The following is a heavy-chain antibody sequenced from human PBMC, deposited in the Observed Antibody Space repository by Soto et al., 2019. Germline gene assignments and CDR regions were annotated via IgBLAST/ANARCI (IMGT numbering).Heavy chain of an antibody. CDR2: INADNGHT. J-gene: IGHJ5*02. Sequence: QVQLVQSGAEVKKPGASVKVSCKASGYTFTTYAIHWVRQAPGQRPEWMGWINADNGHTRYSQKFQGRVTITRDTSATTAYMELSSLRSDDTAVYYCATDPHYYDTTGYCLDTWGQGTLVTVSS. CDR1: GYTFTTYA. CDR3: ATDPHYYDTTGYCLDT. V-gene: IGHV1-3*01. D-gene: IGHD3-22*01.